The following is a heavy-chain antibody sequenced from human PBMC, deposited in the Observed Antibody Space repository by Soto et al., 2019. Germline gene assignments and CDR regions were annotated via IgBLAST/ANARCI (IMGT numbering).Heavy chain of an antibody. CDR1: GITFSDYW. CDR3: ARDYTREFDY. Sequence: EVQLVESGGGLVQPGGSLRLSCAASGITFSDYWMSWVRQAPGKGLEWVANIKEDGSEKYYVDSVKGRFTISRDNAKNSLYMQMNSLRAEDTAVYYFARDYTREFDYWGQGTPVTVPS. V-gene: IGHV3-7*05. D-gene: IGHD3-16*01. CDR2: IKEDGSEK. J-gene: IGHJ4*02.